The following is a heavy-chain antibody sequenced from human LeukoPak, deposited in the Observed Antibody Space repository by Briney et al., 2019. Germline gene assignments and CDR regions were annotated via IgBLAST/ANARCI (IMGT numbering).Heavy chain of an antibody. Sequence: GASVKVSCKASGYTFISYAIHWVRQAPGQSLEWMGWISAGNANTKYSQKLRGRVTITRDTSATTAYMELSSLRSEDTAVYFCATGFTSGSFGYWGQGTLVTVSS. J-gene: IGHJ4*02. D-gene: IGHD5-12*01. CDR2: ISAGNANT. CDR3: ATGFTSGSFGY. CDR1: GYTFISYA. V-gene: IGHV1-3*01.